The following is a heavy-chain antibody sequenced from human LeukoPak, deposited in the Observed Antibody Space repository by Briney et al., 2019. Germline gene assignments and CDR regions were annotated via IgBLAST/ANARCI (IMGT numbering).Heavy chain of an antibody. D-gene: IGHD3-10*01. CDR2: ISGSGGTA. CDR3: ARPRRMYGSGSYAFDI. CDR1: GFTFSIYA. V-gene: IGHV3-23*01. Sequence: AGGSLRLSCAASGFTFSIYAMSWVRQAPGKGLEWVSAISGSGGTAYYADSVKGRFTISRDNSKNTLYLQMNSLRADDTAVYYCARPRRMYGSGSYAFDIWGQGTMVTVSS. J-gene: IGHJ3*02.